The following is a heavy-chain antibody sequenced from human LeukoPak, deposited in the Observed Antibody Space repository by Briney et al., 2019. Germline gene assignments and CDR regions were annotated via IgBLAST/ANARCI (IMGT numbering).Heavy chain of an antibody. V-gene: IGHV4-61*03. CDR1: GDSVSNGNYY. J-gene: IGHJ4*02. Sequence: SETLSLTCTVSGDSVSNGNYYWSWLRQPPGKALDRIGYIYYTGKTYYNPSLEGRVTILVDTSRNHFSVKLSSVTAADTAVYYCARSQNYYGSGDYWSQGTLVTVSS. CDR2: IYYTGKT. D-gene: IGHD3-10*01. CDR3: ARSQNYYGSGDY.